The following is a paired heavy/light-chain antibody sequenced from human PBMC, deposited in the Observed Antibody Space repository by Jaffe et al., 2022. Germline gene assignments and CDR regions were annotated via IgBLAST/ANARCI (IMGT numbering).Light chain of an antibody. J-gene: IGKJ2*01. CDR2: AAI. CDR3: HQTYGPPYT. V-gene: IGKV1-39*01. Sequence: DIQLTQSPSSLSASVGDSVSITCRASQTIASYLNWYQQKPGKAPKVVIYAAISLEIGVPSRFSGSGSGTDFTLTISSLQPEDFATYYCHQTYGPPYTFGQGTKLEIK. CDR1: QTIASY.
Heavy chain of an antibody. Sequence: QVQLVQSGSELKKPGASVKISCKAFGYTFTTYGINWVRQAPGQGLEWVGSINTNTGNPAYGHDFKGRFLFSLDTSVSTAYLQISSLRADDTALYFCAREYAGRVTMFDHWGQGTLVTVAS. CDR1: GYTFTTYG. D-gene: IGHD2-2*01. CDR2: INTNTGNP. CDR3: AREYAGRVTMFDH. V-gene: IGHV7-4-1*02. J-gene: IGHJ5*02.